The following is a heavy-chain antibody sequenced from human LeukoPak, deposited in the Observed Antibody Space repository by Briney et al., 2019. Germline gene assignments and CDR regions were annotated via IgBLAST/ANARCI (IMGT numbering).Heavy chain of an antibody. CDR2: IYSGGST. D-gene: IGHD4-17*01. V-gene: IGHV3-53*01. CDR3: AKEIYGDSTGGRFQY. CDR1: GLTVSSNS. Sequence: GGSLRLSCAASGLTVSSNSMSWVRQAPGKGLEWVSFIYSGGSTYYADSVKGRFTISRDNSKNTLYLQMNSLRAEDTAVYYCAKEIYGDSTGGRFQYWGQGTLVTVSS. J-gene: IGHJ1*01.